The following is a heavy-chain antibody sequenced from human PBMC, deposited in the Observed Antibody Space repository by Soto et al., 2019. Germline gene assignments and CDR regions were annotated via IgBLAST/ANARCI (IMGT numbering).Heavy chain of an antibody. CDR2: ISGSGGST. J-gene: IGHJ4*02. V-gene: IGHV3-23*01. Sequence: GSLRLSCAASGFTFSSYAMSWVRQAPGKGLEWVSAISGSGGSTYYADSVKGRFTISRDNSKNTLYLQMNSLRAEDTAVYYCARDGSYYYDSSGQSYFDYWGQGTLVTVSS. D-gene: IGHD3-22*01. CDR1: GFTFSSYA. CDR3: ARDGSYYYDSSGQSYFDY.